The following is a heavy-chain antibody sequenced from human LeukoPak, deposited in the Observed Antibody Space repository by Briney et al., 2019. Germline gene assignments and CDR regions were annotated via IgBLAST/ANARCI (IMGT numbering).Heavy chain of an antibody. J-gene: IGHJ4*02. CDR3: ARHKDAAMVTTFDF. Sequence: NPSETLSLTCTVSGDSIISSRYYWGWIRQPPGKGLEWIGSIYYTGSTYYNPSLKSRVTISGDTSKNQFSLRLSSVTAADTAVYSCARHKDAAMVTTFDFWGQGTLVTVSS. D-gene: IGHD5-18*01. V-gene: IGHV4-39*01. CDR1: GDSIISSRYY. CDR2: IYYTGST.